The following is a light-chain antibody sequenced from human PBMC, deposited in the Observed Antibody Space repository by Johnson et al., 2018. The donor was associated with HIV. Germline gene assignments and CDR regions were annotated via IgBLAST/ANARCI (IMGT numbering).Light chain of an antibody. V-gene: IGLV1-51*01. CDR3: GTWDSSLSAAYV. J-gene: IGLJ1*01. CDR2: DNN. Sequence: QSVLTQPPSVSAAPGQKVTISCSGSSSNIGNNYVSWYQQLPGTAPKLLIYDNNKRTSGIPDRFSGSKSGTSATLGITGLQNGDEADYCCGTWDSSLSAAYVFGTGTKVTVL. CDR1: SSNIGNNY.